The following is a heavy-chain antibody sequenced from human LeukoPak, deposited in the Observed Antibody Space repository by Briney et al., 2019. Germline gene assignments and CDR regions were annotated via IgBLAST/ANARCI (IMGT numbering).Heavy chain of an antibody. Sequence: TGGSLRLSCAVSGFTLSDHYMDWVRQAPGKGLEWVGRTRNRVDSYATEYAASVIGRLTVSRDESQTSVYLHMTSLKTEDTAVYYCVRTIHYAFDIWDQGTMVTVSS. CDR1: GFTLSDHY. CDR3: VRTIHYAFDI. V-gene: IGHV3-72*01. J-gene: IGHJ3*02. CDR2: TRNRVDSYAT.